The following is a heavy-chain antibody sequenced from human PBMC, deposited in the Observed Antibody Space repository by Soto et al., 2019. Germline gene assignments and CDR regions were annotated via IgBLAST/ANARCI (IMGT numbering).Heavy chain of an antibody. CDR2: SIPIFGTA. Sequence: QVQLVQSGAEVKKPGSSVKVSCKASGGTFSSYAISWVRQAPGQGLEWMGGSIPIFGTANYAQKFQGRVTITADESTRTDYMELSSLASEDKAVYYCARVVSWRYCSSTSCYYYYYGMDVWGQGTTVTVSS. CDR3: ARVVSWRYCSSTSCYYYYYGMDV. D-gene: IGHD2-2*01. V-gene: IGHV1-69*01. J-gene: IGHJ6*02. CDR1: GGTFSSYA.